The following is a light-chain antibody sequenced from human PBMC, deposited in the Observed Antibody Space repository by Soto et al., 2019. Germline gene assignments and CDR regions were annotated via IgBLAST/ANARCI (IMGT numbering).Light chain of an antibody. CDR3: MQALQSPYT. J-gene: IGKJ2*01. V-gene: IGKV2-28*01. CDR1: QSLLYSNGNNY. CDR2: LGS. Sequence: DLVMTQSPLSLPVTPGEPGSISCRSSQSLLYSNGNNYLDWYLQKPGQSPQLLIYLGSSRASGVPDRFSGSGSGTDFTLNISRVEAEDVGVYYCMQALQSPYTFGQGTKLEIK.